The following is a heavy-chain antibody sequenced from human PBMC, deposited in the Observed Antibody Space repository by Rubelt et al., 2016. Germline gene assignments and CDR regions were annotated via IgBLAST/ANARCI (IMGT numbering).Heavy chain of an antibody. CDR2: IWYDGSTK. CDR3: ARDPGDGYTPGAFDI. Sequence: QVQLVESGGGAVQPGRSLRLSCAASGFTFSSYGMHWVRQAPGKGLAWVAVIWYDGSTKYYADSVKGRFTISRDNSKNTLYLQMNSLRAEDTAVYYCARDPGDGYTPGAFDIWGQGTMVTVSS. J-gene: IGHJ3*02. D-gene: IGHD5-24*01. V-gene: IGHV3-33*01. CDR1: GFTFSSYG.